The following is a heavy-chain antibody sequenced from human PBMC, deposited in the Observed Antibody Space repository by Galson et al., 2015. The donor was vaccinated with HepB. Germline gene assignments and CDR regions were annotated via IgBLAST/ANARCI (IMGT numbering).Heavy chain of an antibody. J-gene: IGHJ4*02. D-gene: IGHD1-26*01. V-gene: IGHV3-30*18. Sequence: SLRLSCAASGFTFSSYGMHWVRQAPGKGLEWVAVISYDGSNKYYADSVKGRFTISRDNSKNTLYLQMNSLRAEDTAVYYCAKFGIVGATPVDYWGQGTLVTVSS. CDR1: GFTFSSYG. CDR3: AKFGIVGATPVDY. CDR2: ISYDGSNK.